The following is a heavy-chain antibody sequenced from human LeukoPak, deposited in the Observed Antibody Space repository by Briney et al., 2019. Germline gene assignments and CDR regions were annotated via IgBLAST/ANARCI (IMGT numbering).Heavy chain of an antibody. D-gene: IGHD2-2*01. CDR2: INPNSGDT. J-gene: IGHJ4*02. Sequence: ASVKVSCKASGYTFTGYHMHWVRQAPGQGLEWMGRINPNSGDTNYAQKFQGRVTMTRDTSISTAYMELSRLRSDDTAVYLCARDYCSSTSCLFDSWGQGTLVTVSS. CDR3: ARDYCSSTSCLFDS. CDR1: GYTFTGYH. V-gene: IGHV1-2*06.